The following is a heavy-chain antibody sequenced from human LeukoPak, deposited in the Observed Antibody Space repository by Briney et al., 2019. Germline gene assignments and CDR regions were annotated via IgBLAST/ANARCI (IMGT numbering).Heavy chain of an antibody. CDR2: IYYSGST. CDR1: GGPFSSHY. D-gene: IGHD5-18*01. CDR3: ARAHKYSLIDY. J-gene: IGHJ4*02. V-gene: IGHV4-59*11. Sequence: PSDTLSLTRTVSGGPFSSHYWSWIRQPPGKGLEWIRYIYYSGSTNYNPALRSRVTISVDTSKIQFSLKLSSVTAADTAVYYCARAHKYSLIDYWGQGTLVTVSS.